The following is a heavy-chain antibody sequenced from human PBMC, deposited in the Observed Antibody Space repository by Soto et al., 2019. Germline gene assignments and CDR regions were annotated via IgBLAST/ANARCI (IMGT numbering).Heavy chain of an antibody. CDR1: GGSFSGYY. D-gene: IGHD6-13*01. V-gene: IGHV4-34*01. J-gene: IGHJ4*02. Sequence: KTSETLSLTCAVYGGSFSGYYWSWIRQPPGKGLEWIGEINHSGSTNYNPSLKSRVTISVDTSKNQFSLKLSSVTAADTAVYYCARGFLGAAAGTKLTPLDYWGQGTLVTVSS. CDR2: INHSGST. CDR3: ARGFLGAAAGTKLTPLDY.